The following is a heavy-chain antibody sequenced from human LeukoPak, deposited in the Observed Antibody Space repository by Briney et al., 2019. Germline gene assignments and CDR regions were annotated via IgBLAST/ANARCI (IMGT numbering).Heavy chain of an antibody. J-gene: IGHJ4*02. Sequence: GGSRRLSCAASGFTFSNYAMSWVRQAPGKGLEWVSAITDSGGSTYYVDSVKGRFTISRDNSKNTLYLQMNSLRAEDTAVYYCAKEKSVAGTEFDYWGQGTLVTVSS. CDR3: AKEKSVAGTEFDY. CDR2: ITDSGGST. V-gene: IGHV3-23*01. CDR1: GFTFSNYA. D-gene: IGHD6-19*01.